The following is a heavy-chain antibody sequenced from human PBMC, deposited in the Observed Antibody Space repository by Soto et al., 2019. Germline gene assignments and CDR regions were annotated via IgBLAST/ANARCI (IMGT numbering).Heavy chain of an antibody. Sequence: QGPLVESGGGVVQPGRSLRLSCATSGFTCSDHGMHWVRQAPGKGLEWEAVISYDGSNTIYADSVKGRFTISRDNSKNTLSLPMNSLRPADMALYYCARSREPNGGKPYAAFDLWGQGTRVTVSS. J-gene: IGHJ3*01. CDR1: GFTCSDHG. CDR3: ARSREPNGGKPYAAFDL. V-gene: IGHV3-30*03. CDR2: ISYDGSNT. D-gene: IGHD2-15*01.